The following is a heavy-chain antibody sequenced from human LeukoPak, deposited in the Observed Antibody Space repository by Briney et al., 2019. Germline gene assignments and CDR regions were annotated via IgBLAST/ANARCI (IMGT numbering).Heavy chain of an antibody. D-gene: IGHD3-16*01. CDR1: GGSISFHY. V-gene: IGHV4-59*11. CDR2: VHLSGST. J-gene: IGHJ2*01. Sequence: PSETLSLACTVSGGSISFHYWSWLRQLPGKGLEWIVYVHLSGSTYYDPSLRSRVTISGDTSKNQCSLRLNPVTAADTAVYYCARGGVWYFDLWGRGTLVTVSS. CDR3: ARGGVWYFDL.